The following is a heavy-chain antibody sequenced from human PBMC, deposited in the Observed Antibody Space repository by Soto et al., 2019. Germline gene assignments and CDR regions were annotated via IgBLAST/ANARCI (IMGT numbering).Heavy chain of an antibody. D-gene: IGHD2-21*01. Sequence: EVQLLESGGGLVQPGGSLRLSCAASGITISNYPMSWVRQAPGKGRDWVSGISGSGDRTYYADAAKGRFTISKDISRNSLSLQLDSVGVEDTAGYFCVEDDVGDPSTAPHWGQGTLVTVSS. V-gene: IGHV3-23*01. J-gene: IGHJ4*02. CDR1: GITISNYP. CDR3: VEDDVGDPSTAPH. CDR2: ISGSGDRT.